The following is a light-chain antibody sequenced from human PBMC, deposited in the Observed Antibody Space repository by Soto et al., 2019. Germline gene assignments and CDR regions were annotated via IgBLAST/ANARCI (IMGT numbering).Light chain of an antibody. Sequence: DIQMTQSPSSLSASVGDRVTITCRTSQSIRNDLGWYQQKPGKAPKRLMYGASDLQSGVPSRFSGSGSGTEFTLTISSLQTEDFATYYCLHQNSYLALSFGGGTRVEIK. J-gene: IGKJ4*01. CDR2: GAS. CDR3: LHQNSYLALS. V-gene: IGKV1-17*01. CDR1: QSIRND.